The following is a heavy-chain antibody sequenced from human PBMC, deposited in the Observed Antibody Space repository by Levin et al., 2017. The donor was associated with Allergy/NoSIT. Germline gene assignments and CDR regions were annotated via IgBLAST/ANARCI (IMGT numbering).Heavy chain of an antibody. V-gene: IGHV4-30-4*01. Sequence: SQTLSLTCTVSGGSISSGGYRWSWIRQPPGKGLEWIGHIYYSGSADYNPSLKSRVTISVDASKNQFSLKMSSVTAADTAVYYCARDAYSIGYWGQGTLVTVSS. J-gene: IGHJ4*02. CDR1: GGSISSGGYR. CDR3: ARDAYSIGY. D-gene: IGHD5-18*01. CDR2: IYYSGSA.